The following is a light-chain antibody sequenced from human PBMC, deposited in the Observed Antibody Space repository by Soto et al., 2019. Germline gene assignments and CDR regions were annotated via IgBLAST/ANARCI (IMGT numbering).Light chain of an antibody. V-gene: IGKV1-5*01. Sequence: IQMTQSPSSLSASVGDSFTITCRASQNIRNLLAWYQQKPRKAPKPLIYDASTLKTGVPSRLSGSGSGSEFNFTITGMKPDDFATYFCQQYNNYATFGQGTRLEIK. CDR1: QNIRNL. CDR2: DAS. CDR3: QQYNNYAT. J-gene: IGKJ5*01.